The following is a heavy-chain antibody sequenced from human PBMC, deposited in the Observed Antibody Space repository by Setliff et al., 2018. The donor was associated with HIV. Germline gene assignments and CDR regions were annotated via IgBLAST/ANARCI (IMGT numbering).Heavy chain of an antibody. Sequence: PSETLSLTCTVSGGSFTSRSYYWGWIRQPPGKGLEWIGNIYYNGNTNYKPSLERRLTISVDTSKNQFSLSLSSVTATDTALYFCAAAEGQGPWYFFDNWGQGTQVTVSS. D-gene: IGHD6-13*01. J-gene: IGHJ4*02. V-gene: IGHV4-39*01. CDR3: AAAEGQGPWYFFDN. CDR1: GGSFTSRSYY. CDR2: IYYNGNT.